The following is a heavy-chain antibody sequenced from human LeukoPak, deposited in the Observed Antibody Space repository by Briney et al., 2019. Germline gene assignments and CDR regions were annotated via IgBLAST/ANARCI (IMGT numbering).Heavy chain of an antibody. V-gene: IGHV1-2*02. J-gene: IGHJ4*02. CDR3: ARDASYYDSSGYWY. D-gene: IGHD3-22*01. CDR1: GYTFTRYH. CDR2: INPNSVGT. Sequence: GASLKVSCKASGYTFTRYHMHWVRQAPRQALDWMGWINPNSVGTNYAQKFQGRVTMTRDTSISTAYMEASRLRSDDTAVYYCARDASYYDSSGYWYWGQGTLVTVSS.